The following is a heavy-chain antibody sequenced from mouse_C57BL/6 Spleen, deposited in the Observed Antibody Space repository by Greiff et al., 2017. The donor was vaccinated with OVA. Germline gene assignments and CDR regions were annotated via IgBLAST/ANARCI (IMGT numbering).Heavy chain of an antibody. J-gene: IGHJ4*01. Sequence: GQLVESGGGLVKPGGSLKLSCAASGFTFSSYAMSWVRQTPEKRLEWVATISDGGSYTYYPDNVKGRFTISRDNAKNNLYLQMSHLKSEDTAMYYCARDRDYGSYAMDYWGQGTSVTVSS. CDR1: GFTFSSYA. V-gene: IGHV5-4*01. D-gene: IGHD1-1*01. CDR2: ISDGGSYT. CDR3: ARDRDYGSYAMDY.